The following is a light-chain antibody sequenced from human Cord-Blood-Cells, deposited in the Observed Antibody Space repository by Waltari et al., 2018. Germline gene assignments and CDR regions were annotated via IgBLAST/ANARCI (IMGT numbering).Light chain of an antibody. Sequence: QSALTQPRSVSGSPGQSVTIYCTGTSSDVGGYNYVSWYQQHPGKAPKLMIYDVSKRPSGVPDRFSGSKSGNTASLTISGLQAEDEADYYCCSYAGSYTLMFGGGTKLTVL. CDR3: CSYAGSYTLM. CDR2: DVS. CDR1: SSDVGGYNY. V-gene: IGLV2-11*01. J-gene: IGLJ3*02.